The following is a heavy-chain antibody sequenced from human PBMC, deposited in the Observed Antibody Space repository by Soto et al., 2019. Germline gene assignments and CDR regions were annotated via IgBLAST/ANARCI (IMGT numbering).Heavy chain of an antibody. J-gene: IGHJ6*02. V-gene: IGHV5-51*01. CDR3: ARLTDYSNSYSYSYDMDV. Sequence: PGESLKISCKGSGYSFTSYWIGWVRQMPGKGLEWMGIIYPGDSDTRYSPSFQGQVTISADKSISTAYLQWSSLKASDTAMYYCARLTDYSNSYSYSYDMDVWGQGTTVTVSS. CDR2: IYPGDSDT. D-gene: IGHD4-4*01. CDR1: GYSFTSYW.